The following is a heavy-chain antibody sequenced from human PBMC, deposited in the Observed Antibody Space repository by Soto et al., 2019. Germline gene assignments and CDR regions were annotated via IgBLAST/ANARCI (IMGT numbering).Heavy chain of an antibody. CDR1: GGSISSGDYY. V-gene: IGHV4-30-4*01. CDR3: ASLRDQLLYFGYYGMDV. D-gene: IGHD2-2*02. CDR2: IYYSGST. Sequence: QVQLQESGPGLVKPSQTLSLTCTVSGGSISSGDYYWSWIRQPPGKGLDWIGYIYYSGSTYYNPSLKSRVTISVDTSKNQFSLKLSSVTAADTAVYYCASLRDQLLYFGYYGMDVWGQGTTVTVSS. J-gene: IGHJ6*02.